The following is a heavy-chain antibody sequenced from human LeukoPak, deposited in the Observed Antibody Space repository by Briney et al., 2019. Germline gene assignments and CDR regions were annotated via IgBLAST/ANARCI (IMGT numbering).Heavy chain of an antibody. J-gene: IGHJ6*02. CDR3: AKAVMVWGVITREAYYYYGMDV. V-gene: IGHV3-23*01. D-gene: IGHD3-10*01. Sequence: GGSLRLSCAASGFTFSSHAMSWVRQAPGKGLEWVSSIGLSGDVTYYTDSVKGRFTISRDNSKNTLYLQMNSLRAEDTAVYYCAKAVMVWGVITREAYYYYGMDVWGQGTTVTVSS. CDR2: IGLSGDVT. CDR1: GFTFSSHA.